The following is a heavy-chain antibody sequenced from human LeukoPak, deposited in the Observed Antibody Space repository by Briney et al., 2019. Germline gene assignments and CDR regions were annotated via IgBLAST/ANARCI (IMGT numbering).Heavy chain of an antibody. CDR2: INHSGST. D-gene: IGHD6-19*01. Sequence: SETLSLTCAVYGGSFSGYYWSWIRQPPGKGLEWIGEINHSGSTNYNPSLKSRVTISVDTSKNQFSLKLSSVTAADTAVYYCARVLSSGWYFDYWGQGTLVTVSS. J-gene: IGHJ4*02. CDR3: ARVLSSGWYFDY. V-gene: IGHV4-34*01. CDR1: GGSFSGYY.